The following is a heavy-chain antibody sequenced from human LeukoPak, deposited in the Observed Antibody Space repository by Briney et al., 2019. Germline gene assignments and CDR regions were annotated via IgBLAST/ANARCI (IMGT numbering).Heavy chain of an antibody. CDR2: ISGYNGNT. CDR3: VRDESVFDI. CDR1: DYTLIDYD. Sequence: ASVMVSCKASDYTLIDYDISWVRQAPGQGLEWMGWISGYNGNTNYAQKLQGRVTMTTDTSSTTAYMGLRSLRSDDTAMYYCVRDESVFDIWGQGTMVTVSS. D-gene: IGHD5/OR15-5a*01. J-gene: IGHJ3*02. V-gene: IGHV1-18*01.